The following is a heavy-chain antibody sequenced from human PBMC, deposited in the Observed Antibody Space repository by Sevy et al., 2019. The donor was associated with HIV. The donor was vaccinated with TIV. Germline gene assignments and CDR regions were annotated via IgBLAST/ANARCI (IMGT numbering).Heavy chain of an antibody. CDR2: IYPDDSDT. CDR3: ATSRSDYFDGSGYYIY. J-gene: IGHJ4*01. Sequence: GESLKISCQGSGYSFTSLWIAWVRQMPWKGLEWMRIIYPDDSDTRYSPSFQGQVTFSADKSIFTAYLQWSSLKASDTAIYYCATSRSDYFDGSGYYIYWGQGTQVTVSS. V-gene: IGHV5-51*01. CDR1: GYSFTSLW. D-gene: IGHD3-22*01.